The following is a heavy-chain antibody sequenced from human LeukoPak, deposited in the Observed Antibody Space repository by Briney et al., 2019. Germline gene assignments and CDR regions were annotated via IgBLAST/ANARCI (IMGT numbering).Heavy chain of an antibody. V-gene: IGHV4-39*07. D-gene: IGHD5-18*01. J-gene: IGHJ4*02. Sequence: SETLCLTCTVSGGSISSSSYYWGWIRQPPGKGLEWIGSIYYSGSTYYNPSLKSRVTISVDTSKNQFSLKLSSVTAAGTAVYYCARQEGYSYGYFDYWGQGTLVTVSS. CDR2: IYYSGST. CDR1: GGSISSSSYY. CDR3: ARQEGYSYGYFDY.